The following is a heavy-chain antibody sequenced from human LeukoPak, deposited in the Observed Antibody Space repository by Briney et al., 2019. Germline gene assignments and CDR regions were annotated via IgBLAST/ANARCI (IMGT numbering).Heavy chain of an antibody. J-gene: IGHJ4*02. CDR2: INSDGSST. D-gene: IGHD4-17*01. Sequence: PGGSLRLSCAASGFTFSSYWMHWVRQAPGKGLVWVSRINSDGSSTSYADSVKGRFTISRDNAKNTLYLQMNSLRAEDTAVYYCARDVGVYGDYAILGYWGQGTLVTVSS. CDR1: GFTFSSYW. CDR3: ARDVGVYGDYAILGY. V-gene: IGHV3-74*01.